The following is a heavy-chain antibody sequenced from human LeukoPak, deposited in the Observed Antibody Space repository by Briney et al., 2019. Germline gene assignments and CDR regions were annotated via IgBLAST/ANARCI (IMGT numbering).Heavy chain of an antibody. CDR1: GFTFSSYA. V-gene: IGHV3-23*01. Sequence: PGGSLRLSCAASGFTFSSYAMSWVRQAPGKGLEWVSAISGSGGSTYYADSVKGRFTISRDNAKNTLYLQMNSLKTEDTAVYYCTTDPIVGAIVDYWGQGTLVTVSS. J-gene: IGHJ4*02. CDR2: ISGSGGST. CDR3: TTDPIVGAIVDY. D-gene: IGHD1-26*01.